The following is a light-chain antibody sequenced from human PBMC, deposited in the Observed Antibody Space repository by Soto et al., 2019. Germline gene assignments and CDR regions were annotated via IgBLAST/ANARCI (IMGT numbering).Light chain of an antibody. J-gene: IGKJ5*01. CDR3: MQGTHWPIT. CDR1: QSLVHSDGIAY. Sequence: DVVMTQSPLSLPVTLGQPASISCRSNQSLVHSDGIAYFSWFQQRPGRSPRRLIYKVSNRGSGVPARVRCSGSGTDFALKISRGEAEDVGVYYCMQGTHWPITFGQGTRLEIK. CDR2: KVS. V-gene: IGKV2-30*02.